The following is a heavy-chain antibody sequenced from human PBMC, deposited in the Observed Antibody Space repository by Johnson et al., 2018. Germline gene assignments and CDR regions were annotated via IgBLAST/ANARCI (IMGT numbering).Heavy chain of an antibody. Sequence: QVQLVESGGGVVQPGRSLRLSCAASGFTFSSYGMHWVRQAPGKGLEWVAVIWYDGSNKYYADSVKGRFTISRDNSKNTLYLQMNSLRAEDTAVYYCAREGSTRDAFDIWGQGTMVTVSS. CDR3: AREGSTRDAFDI. J-gene: IGHJ3*02. CDR2: IWYDGSNK. D-gene: IGHD5/OR15-5a*01. V-gene: IGHV3-33*01. CDR1: GFTFSSYG.